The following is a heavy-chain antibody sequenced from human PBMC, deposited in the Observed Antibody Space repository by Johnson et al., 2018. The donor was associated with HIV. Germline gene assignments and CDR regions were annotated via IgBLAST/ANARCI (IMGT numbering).Heavy chain of an antibody. CDR2: ISYDGSNK. V-gene: IGHV3-30-3*01. CDR1: GFTFSSYT. Sequence: QVQLVESGGGLVQPGGSLRLSCAASGFTFSSYTMYWVRQAPGKGLEWVAVISYDGSNKYYADSVKGRFTISRDNSKNTLYLQMNSLKSEDTAVYYCTTDSEGHVFDIWGQGTMVTVSS. CDR3: TTDSEGHVFDI. J-gene: IGHJ3*02.